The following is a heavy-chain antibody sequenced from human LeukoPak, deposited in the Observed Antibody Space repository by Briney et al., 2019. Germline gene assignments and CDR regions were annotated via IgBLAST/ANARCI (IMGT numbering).Heavy chain of an antibody. CDR2: IGYDGSNK. CDR3: ARDSSGYGSFDY. V-gene: IGHV3-33*01. CDR1: GFSFSGYD. Sequence: PGKSLTLSCAASGFSFSGYDMHWVRQAPGKGLEWVAIIGYDGSNKYYGDSVKGRFTISRDNSKNTLLLQMNSLRAEDTAVYYCARDSSGYGSFDYWGRGTLVTVSS. J-gene: IGHJ4*02. D-gene: IGHD3-22*01.